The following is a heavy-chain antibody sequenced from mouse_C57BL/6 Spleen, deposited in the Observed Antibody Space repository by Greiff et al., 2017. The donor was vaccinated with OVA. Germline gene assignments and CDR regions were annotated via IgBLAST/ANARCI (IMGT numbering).Heavy chain of an antibody. CDR2: ISYDGSN. CDR3: ARDHYGSTFDY. D-gene: IGHD1-1*01. V-gene: IGHV3-6*01. J-gene: IGHJ2*01. Sequence: EVQLQESGPGLVKPSQSLSLTCSVTGYSITSGYYWNWIRQFPGNKLEWMGYISYDGSNNYNPSLKNRISITRDTSKNQFFLKLNSVTTEDTATYYCARDHYGSTFDYWGQGTTLTVSS. CDR1: GYSITSGYY.